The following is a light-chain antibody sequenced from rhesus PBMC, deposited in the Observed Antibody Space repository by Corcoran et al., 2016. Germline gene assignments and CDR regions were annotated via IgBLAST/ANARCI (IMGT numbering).Light chain of an antibody. J-gene: IGKJ1*01. Sequence: DIQMTQSPSSLSASVGDKVTITCRASQGISTGLAWYQQKPWKAPNLLIYGASTLQSGVPSGFSGSGSVTDFSLTISSPQPEYVATYSWQQNNSYPPTFGPGTKVEIK. V-gene: IGKV1-33*02. CDR1: QGISTG. CDR3: QQNNSYPPT. CDR2: GAS.